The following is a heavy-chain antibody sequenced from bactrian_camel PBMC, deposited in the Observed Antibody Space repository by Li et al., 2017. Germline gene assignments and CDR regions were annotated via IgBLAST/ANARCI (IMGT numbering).Heavy chain of an antibody. CDR3: ATGHIAYNY. D-gene: IGHD7*01. CDR2: IASDGHAI. V-gene: IGHV3S53*01. CDR1: GSTNC. J-gene: IGHJ4*01. Sequence: HVQLVESGGGSVQPGGSLRLSCAASGSTNCMGWFRQAPGKEREGVAAIASDGHAIYYADSVKGRFTITRDNAKNTVYLQMNSLNAQDTALYYCATGHIAYNYWGQGTQVTVS.